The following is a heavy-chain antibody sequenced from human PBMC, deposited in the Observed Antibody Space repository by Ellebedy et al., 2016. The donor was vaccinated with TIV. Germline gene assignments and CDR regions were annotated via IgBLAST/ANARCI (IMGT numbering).Heavy chain of an antibody. D-gene: IGHD3-10*01. Sequence: SLKISXAASGFTFDDYAMHWVRQAPGKGLEWVSGISWNSGSIGYADSVKGRFTISRDNAKNSLYLQMNSLRAEDTAVYYCARVCRGLLWFGELLSLDYWGQGTLVTVSS. CDR2: ISWNSGSI. CDR3: ARVCRGLLWFGELLSLDY. CDR1: GFTFDDYA. V-gene: IGHV3-9*01. J-gene: IGHJ4*02.